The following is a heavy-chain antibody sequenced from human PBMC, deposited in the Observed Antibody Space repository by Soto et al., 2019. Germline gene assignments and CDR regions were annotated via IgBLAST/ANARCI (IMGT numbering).Heavy chain of an antibody. Sequence: DTPSLTSAAYGVYVSVYYLLLLRNPPGKGLEWIGGIYTSGSTNYNPSLKSRVTMSVDTSKNQMSLQLSSVSAADTAVYYCAKGPQAGYYDSGSFYSSVPWGRGTLVTVSS. CDR3: AKGPQAGYYDSGSFYSSVP. CDR1: GVYVSVYY. V-gene: IGHV4-59*10. J-gene: IGHJ5*02. D-gene: IGHD3-10*01. CDR2: IYTSGST.